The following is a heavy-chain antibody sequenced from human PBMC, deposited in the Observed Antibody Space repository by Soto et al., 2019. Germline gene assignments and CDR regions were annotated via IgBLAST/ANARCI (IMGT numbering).Heavy chain of an antibody. J-gene: IGHJ4*02. CDR1: GFSLSTSGVG. CDR3: AHKEGTTGTVRYYY. Sequence: QITLKESGPPLVKPTQTLTLTCTFSGFSLSTSGVGVGRLPQPPANALDWPALISWDDDKRYSPSLKSSLTITKDTSKNQVVLTMANMDPVDTATYYCAHKEGTTGTVRYYYWGQGTLVTVSS. D-gene: IGHD1-1*01. CDR2: ISWDDDK. V-gene: IGHV2-5*02.